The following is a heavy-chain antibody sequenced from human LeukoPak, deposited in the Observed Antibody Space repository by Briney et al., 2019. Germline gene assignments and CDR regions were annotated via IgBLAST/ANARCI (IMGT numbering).Heavy chain of an antibody. V-gene: IGHV3-7*01. CDR2: INQDGSQK. CDR1: GFTFNSYW. D-gene: IGHD6-6*01. J-gene: IGHJ4*02. Sequence: GGSLRLSCAASGFTFNSYWMTWVRQAPGKGLEWVASINQDGSQKYYVDSVKGRFTISRDNANNLLYLQMNGLRAEDTAVYYCARESFAARWDWGQGALVTVSP. CDR3: ARESFAARWD.